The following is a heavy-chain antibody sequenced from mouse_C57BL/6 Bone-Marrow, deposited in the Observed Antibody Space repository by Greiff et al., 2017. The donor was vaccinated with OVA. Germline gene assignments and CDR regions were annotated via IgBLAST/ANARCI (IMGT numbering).Heavy chain of an antibody. Sequence: DVHLVESGGGLVQSGRSLRLSCATSGFTFSDFYMEWVRQAPGKGLEWIAASRNKANDYTTEYSASVKGRFIVSRDTSQSILYLQMNALRAEDTAIYYCAREAFTTVVAGDWYFDVWGTGTTVTVSS. J-gene: IGHJ1*03. V-gene: IGHV7-1*01. CDR2: SRNKANDYTT. D-gene: IGHD1-1*01. CDR3: AREAFTTVVAGDWYFDV. CDR1: GFTFSDFY.